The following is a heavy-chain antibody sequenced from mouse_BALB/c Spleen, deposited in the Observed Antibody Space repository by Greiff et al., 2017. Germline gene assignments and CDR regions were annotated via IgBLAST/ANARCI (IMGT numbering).Heavy chain of an antibody. CDR2: IDPENGDT. J-gene: IGHJ3*01. CDR3: NAEGNPFAY. V-gene: IGHV14-4*02. CDR1: GFNIKDYY. Sequence: EVQLQESGAELVRSGASVKLSCTASGFNIKDYYMHWVKQRPEQGLEWIGWIDPENGDTEYAPKFQGKATMTADTSSNTAYLQLSSLTSEDTAVYYCNAEGNPFAYWGQGTLVTVSA. D-gene: IGHD2-1*01.